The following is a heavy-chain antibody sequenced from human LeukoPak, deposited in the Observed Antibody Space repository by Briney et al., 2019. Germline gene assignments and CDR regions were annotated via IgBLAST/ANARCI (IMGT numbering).Heavy chain of an antibody. CDR1: GGSISRYY. CDR3: ARAKTDYSILFNS. J-gene: IGHJ4*02. CDR2: ISYTGST. V-gene: IGHV4-59*01. D-gene: IGHD3-9*01. Sequence: PSETLSLTCTVSGGSISRYYWSWIRQPPGKGLEWFGYISYTGSTNYNPSLKSRVTISVDTSKNQFSLKLTSVTAADTAVYYCARAKTDYSILFNSWGQGTLVTVSS.